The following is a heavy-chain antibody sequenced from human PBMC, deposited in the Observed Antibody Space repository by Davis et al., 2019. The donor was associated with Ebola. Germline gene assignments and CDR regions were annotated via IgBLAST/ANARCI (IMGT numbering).Heavy chain of an antibody. CDR3: ARGWLRTGVDV. J-gene: IGHJ6*04. Sequence: HSQTLSLTCAFSGNSVSRNSAGWNWIRQSPSRGLEWLGRTYYNSKWYNDYAASVKSRITININPDTSKNQFSLHLSSVTPEDTAVYYCARGWLRTGVDVWGEGTTVTVSS. D-gene: IGHD5-12*01. CDR1: GNSVSRNSAG. CDR2: TYYNSKWYN. V-gene: IGHV6-1*01.